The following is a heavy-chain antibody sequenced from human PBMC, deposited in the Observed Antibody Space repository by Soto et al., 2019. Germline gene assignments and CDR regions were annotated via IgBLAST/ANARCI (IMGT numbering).Heavy chain of an antibody. Sequence: GGSLRLSCAASGFTFINYGMHWVRQAPGKGLEWLALISSDGSNKYYADSVKGRFTISRDNSKNTLYLQMNSLRAEDTAVYYCAKSQAYDSSGYPLGYGMDVWGQGTTVTVSS. D-gene: IGHD3-22*01. CDR2: ISSDGSNK. CDR1: GFTFINYG. J-gene: IGHJ6*02. CDR3: AKSQAYDSSGYPLGYGMDV. V-gene: IGHV3-30*18.